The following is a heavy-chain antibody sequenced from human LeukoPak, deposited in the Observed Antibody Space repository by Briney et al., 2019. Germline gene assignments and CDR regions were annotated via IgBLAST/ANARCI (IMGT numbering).Heavy chain of an antibody. CDR2: IKQDGSEK. CDR3: ASASPAGDY. J-gene: IGHJ4*02. D-gene: IGHD2-2*01. V-gene: IGHV3-7*01. Sequence: GRSLRLSCAASGFTFSRFWMSWVRQAPGKGLEWVANIKQDGSEKYYVDSVKGRFTISRDNAKNSLHLQMNSLRAEDTAMYYCASASPAGDYWGQGTLVTVSS. CDR1: GFTFSRFW.